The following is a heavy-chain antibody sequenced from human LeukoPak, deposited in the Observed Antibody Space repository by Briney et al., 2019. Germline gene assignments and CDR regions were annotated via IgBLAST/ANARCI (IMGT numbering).Heavy chain of an antibody. CDR2: IYYSGNT. V-gene: IGHV4-39*07. Sequence: PSETLSLTCTVSGGSISSSSYYWGWIRQPPGKGLEWIGSIYYSGNTYYNPSLKSRVTISVDTSKNQFSLKLTSVTAAGTAVYYCARGRALGYSNYVTNWFDPWGQGTLVTVSS. D-gene: IGHD4-11*01. J-gene: IGHJ5*02. CDR1: GGSISSSSYY. CDR3: ARGRALGYSNYVTNWFDP.